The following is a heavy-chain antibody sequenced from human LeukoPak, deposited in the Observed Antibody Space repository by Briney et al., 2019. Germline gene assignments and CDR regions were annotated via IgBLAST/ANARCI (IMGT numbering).Heavy chain of an antibody. CDR1: GITFNRYW. CDR3: AKDSSNY. J-gene: IGHJ4*02. V-gene: IGHV3-30*18. D-gene: IGHD2-2*01. Sequence: GGSLRLSCAAAGITFNRYWMNWVRQAPGKGLEWVAIISYDGSNGYYADSVKGRFTISRDNSKNTLYLQMNSLRAEDTAVYYCAKDSSNYWGQGTLVTVSP. CDR2: ISYDGSNG.